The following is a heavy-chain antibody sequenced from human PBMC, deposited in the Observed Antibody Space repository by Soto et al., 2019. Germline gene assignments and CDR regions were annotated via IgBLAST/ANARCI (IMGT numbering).Heavy chain of an antibody. Sequence: QVQLAQSGAEVKKPGASVKVSCTASGYSFSTYDINWVRQADGQGLEWKGWVNPKSGNTEYAQRFRGRVTMTSNTSISTAYMELSALTPEDTLVYYCARHYCDSTSCSTDWFDPWGQGTLVTVSS. V-gene: IGHV1-8*01. CDR2: VNPKSGNT. J-gene: IGHJ5*02. D-gene: IGHD2-2*02. CDR3: ARHYCDSTSCSTDWFDP. CDR1: GYSFSTYD.